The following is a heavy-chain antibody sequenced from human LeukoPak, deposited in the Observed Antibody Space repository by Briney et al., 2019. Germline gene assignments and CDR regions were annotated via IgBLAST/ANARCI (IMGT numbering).Heavy chain of an antibody. CDR1: GFTFSSYA. J-gene: IGHJ4*02. D-gene: IGHD6-6*01. CDR3: AKDFPRARTSSLDY. V-gene: IGHV3-23*01. CDR2: VSGSDAST. Sequence: GGSLRLSCAASGFTFSSYAMSWVRQAPGKGLEWVSDVSGSDASTYYADPVKGRFTISRDNSKNTLYLQMTSLRTDDTAVDYCAKDFPRARTSSLDYWGQGALVVVSS.